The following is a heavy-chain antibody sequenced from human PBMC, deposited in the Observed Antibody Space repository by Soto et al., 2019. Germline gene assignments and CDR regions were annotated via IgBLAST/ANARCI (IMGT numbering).Heavy chain of an antibody. CDR3: EKSKRSGYYYYYFDY. D-gene: IGHD3-22*01. V-gene: IGHV3-30*18. Sequence: QVQLVESGGGVVQPGRSLRLSCAASGFTFSSYGMHWVRQAPGKGLEWVAVISYDGSNKYYADSVKGRFTISRDNSKNTLYLQMNSLRAEDTAVYYCEKSKRSGYYYYYFDYWGQGTLVTVSS. CDR2: ISYDGSNK. CDR1: GFTFSSYG. J-gene: IGHJ4*02.